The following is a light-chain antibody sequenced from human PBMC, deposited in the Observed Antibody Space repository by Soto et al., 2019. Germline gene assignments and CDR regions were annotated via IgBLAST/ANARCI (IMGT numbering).Light chain of an antibody. CDR1: QSVTTY. J-gene: IGKJ5*01. CDR3: QQRSNWPPLIS. Sequence: DNELTQSPDTLSLSPGERATLSCRASQSVTTYLAWYQQKPGQAPRLLIYDASNRATGIPARFSGSGSGTDFTLTISSLEPEDFAVYYCQQRSNWPPLISFGQGTRLEIK. CDR2: DAS. V-gene: IGKV3-11*01.